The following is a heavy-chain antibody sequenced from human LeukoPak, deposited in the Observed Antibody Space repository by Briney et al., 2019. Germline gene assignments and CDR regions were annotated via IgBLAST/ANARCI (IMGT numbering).Heavy chain of an antibody. J-gene: IGHJ6*04. Sequence: ASVKVSCKASGYTFASDDINWVRQATGQGLEWMGWINPNSGYTGCAQKFQGRVTMTANPSISTVYLELSSLRSEDTAVYYCAKAPNYYGSGSPYQMDVWGKGTMVTVSS. V-gene: IGHV1-8*01. CDR2: INPNSGYT. CDR1: GYTFASDD. D-gene: IGHD3-10*01. CDR3: AKAPNYYGSGSPYQMDV.